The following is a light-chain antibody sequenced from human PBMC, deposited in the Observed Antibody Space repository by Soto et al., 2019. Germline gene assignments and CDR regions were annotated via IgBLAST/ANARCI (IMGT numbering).Light chain of an antibody. CDR1: QSVSSNY. Sequence: IVLTQSPGTLSLSPGERVTLSCRASQSVSSNYLAWYQQRPGQTPRLLIYATSSRATGVPDRFSGSGSGTDFTLTISRLEPEDFAVYYCQQSGTTFGQGTRLEIK. J-gene: IGKJ5*01. V-gene: IGKV3-20*01. CDR3: QQSGTT. CDR2: ATS.